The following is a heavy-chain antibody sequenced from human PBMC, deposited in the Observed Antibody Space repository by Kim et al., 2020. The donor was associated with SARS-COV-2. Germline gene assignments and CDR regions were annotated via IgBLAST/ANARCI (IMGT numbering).Heavy chain of an antibody. CDR2: IYYSGST. CDR1: GGSISSGGYY. J-gene: IGHJ4*02. CDR3: ARGIDGYNSPIGY. V-gene: IGHV4-31*03. D-gene: IGHD5-12*01. Sequence: SETLSLTCTVSGGSISSGGYYWSWIRQHPGKGLEWIGYIYYSGSTYYNPSLKSRVTISVDTSKNQFSLKLSSVTAADTAVYYCARGIDGYNSPIGYWGQGTLVTVSS.